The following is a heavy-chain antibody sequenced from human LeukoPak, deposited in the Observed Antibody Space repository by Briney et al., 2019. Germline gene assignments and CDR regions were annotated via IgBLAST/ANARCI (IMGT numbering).Heavy chain of an antibody. CDR3: AREPLTGYYFDY. D-gene: IGHD1-14*01. CDR2: IYSGGST. Sequence: GGSLRLSCAASGLTVSSNYMSWVRQAPGKGLEWVSVIYSGGSTYYADSVKGRFTISRDNSKNTVYLQMNSLRAEDTAVYYCAREPLTGYYFDYWGQGTLVTVSS. V-gene: IGHV3-66*01. CDR1: GLTVSSNY. J-gene: IGHJ4*02.